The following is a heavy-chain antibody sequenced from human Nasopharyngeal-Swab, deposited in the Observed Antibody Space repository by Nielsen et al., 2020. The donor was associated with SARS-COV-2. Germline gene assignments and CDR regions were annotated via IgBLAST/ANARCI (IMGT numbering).Heavy chain of an antibody. J-gene: IGHJ3*02. CDR2: TSYDGNNK. CDR3: AKDYRGYRNGGEGGDEI. V-gene: IGHV3-30*18. Sequence: VRQAPGKGLEWVAVTSYDGNNKYYAESVKGRFSISRDNSKSTVYLQMNGLRVEDTALYRCAKDYRGYRNGGEGGDEIWGQGKRGAVSS. D-gene: IGHD5-12*01.